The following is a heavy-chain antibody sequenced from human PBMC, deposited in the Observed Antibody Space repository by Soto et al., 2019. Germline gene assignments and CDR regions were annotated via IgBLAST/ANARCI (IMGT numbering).Heavy chain of an antibody. CDR1: GFTFSSYG. D-gene: IGHD5-12*01. J-gene: IGHJ4*02. Sequence: VQLVESGGGVVQPGRSLRLSCAASGFTFSSYGMHWVRQAPGKGLEWVAVISYDGSNKYYADSVKGRFTISRDNSKNTLYLQMNSLRAEDTAVYYCAKVRGSGYDFDYWGQGTLVTVSS. CDR3: AKVRGSGYDFDY. CDR2: ISYDGSNK. V-gene: IGHV3-30*18.